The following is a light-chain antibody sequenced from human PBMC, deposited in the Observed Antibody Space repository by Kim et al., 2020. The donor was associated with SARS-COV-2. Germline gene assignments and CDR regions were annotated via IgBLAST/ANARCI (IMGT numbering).Light chain of an antibody. CDR2: DGN. CDR1: SIRSSY. Sequence: AVGRKTGITSQGGSIRSSYASRYQQKPGQAPLLLFSDGNNRPSGVPDRFSGSSAGNSAALTITGGDAEDEADYYCCSRDSSGKKYVFGPGTKVTVL. CDR3: CSRDSSGKKYV. V-gene: IGLV3-19*01. J-gene: IGLJ1*01.